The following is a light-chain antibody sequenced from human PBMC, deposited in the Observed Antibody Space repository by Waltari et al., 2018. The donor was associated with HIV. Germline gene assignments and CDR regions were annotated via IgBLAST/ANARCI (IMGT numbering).Light chain of an antibody. CDR1: SSDVGGYNY. Sequence: QSALTQPASVSGSPGQSITISCTGTSSDVGGYNYVPWYQQHPGKAPNLMFYEVSNRPSGVSNRFSGSKSGNTASLTISGLQAEDEADYYCSSYTSSSGRVFGGGTKLTVL. J-gene: IGLJ3*02. CDR2: EVS. CDR3: SSYTSSSGRV. V-gene: IGLV2-14*01.